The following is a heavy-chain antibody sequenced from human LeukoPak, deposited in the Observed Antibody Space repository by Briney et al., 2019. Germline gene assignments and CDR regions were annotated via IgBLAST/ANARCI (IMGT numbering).Heavy chain of an antibody. V-gene: IGHV5-51*01. J-gene: IGHJ3*02. CDR3: ARHRVGVVTQYDAFDI. CDR2: IYPGDSDT. Sequence: GESLRISCKGSGYSFTSYWIGWVRQMPGKGLEWMGIIYPGDSDTRYSPSFQGQVTISADKSISTAYLQWSSLKASDTAMYYCARHRVGVVTQYDAFDIWGQGTMVTVSS. CDR1: GYSFTSYW. D-gene: IGHD3-3*01.